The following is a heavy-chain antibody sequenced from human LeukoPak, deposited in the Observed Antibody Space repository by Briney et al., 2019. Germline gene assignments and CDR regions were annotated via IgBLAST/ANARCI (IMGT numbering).Heavy chain of an antibody. CDR1: GFTVSSNH. D-gene: IGHD3-22*01. V-gene: IGHV3-66*01. CDR3: ARGEDSSGYYYFDY. J-gene: IGHJ4*02. CDR2: IYSGGST. Sequence: PGGSLRLSCAASGFTVSSNHMSWVRQAPGKGLEWVSVIYSGGSTYYADSVKGRFTISRDNSKNTLYLQMNSLRAEDTAVYYCARGEDSSGYYYFDYWGQGTLVTVSS.